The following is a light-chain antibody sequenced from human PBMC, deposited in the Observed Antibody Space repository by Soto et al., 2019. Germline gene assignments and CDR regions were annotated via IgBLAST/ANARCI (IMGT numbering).Light chain of an antibody. J-gene: IGKJ1*01. CDR2: AAS. Sequence: AIRMTQSPSSLSASTGDRVTITCRASQGISSYLAWYQQKPGKAPKLLIYAASTLQSGVPSRFSGSGSGTDFTLTICCLQSEDLATYYCQQYYSYPRTFGQGTKVEIK. V-gene: IGKV1-8*01. CDR1: QGISSY. CDR3: QQYYSYPRT.